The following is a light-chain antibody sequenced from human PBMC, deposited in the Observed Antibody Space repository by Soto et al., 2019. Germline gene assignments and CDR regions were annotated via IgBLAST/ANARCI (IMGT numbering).Light chain of an antibody. CDR2: DND. Sequence: QSALTQRPSLFAAPGQNVTISCSGSNTNIGNHFVSWYQQLPGTAPRLLIYDNDKRPSGIPDRFSGSKSGTSASLDITGLQTGDEADYYCATWDSRLSSTVFGGGTKVTVL. V-gene: IGLV1-51*01. CDR1: NTNIGNHF. J-gene: IGLJ1*01. CDR3: ATWDSRLSSTV.